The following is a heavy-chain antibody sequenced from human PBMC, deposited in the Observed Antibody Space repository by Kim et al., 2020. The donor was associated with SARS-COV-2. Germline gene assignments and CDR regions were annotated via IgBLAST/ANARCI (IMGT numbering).Heavy chain of an antibody. D-gene: IGHD6-13*01. J-gene: IGHJ5*02. V-gene: IGHV4-34*01. CDR2: INHSGST. CDR3: CRSSCYLNRFDP. CDR1: GGSFSGYY. Sequence: SETLSLTCAVYGGSFSGYYWSWIRQPPGKGLEWIGEINHSGSTNDNTYLKCRVTISVDTSKNQITLKLSSVTAADTAVNYCCRSSCYLNRFDPWGQGILVTVSS.